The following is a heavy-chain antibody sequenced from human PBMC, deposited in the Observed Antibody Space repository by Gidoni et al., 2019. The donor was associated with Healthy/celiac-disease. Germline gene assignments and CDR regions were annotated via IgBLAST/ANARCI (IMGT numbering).Heavy chain of an antibody. CDR1: GFTFSSYA. D-gene: IGHD2-21*01. Sequence: EVQLLESGGGLVQPGGSLRLSCAASGFTFSSYAMSWVRQAPGKGREWVSAISGSGGSTYYADSVKGRFTISRDNSKNTLYLQMNSLRAEDTAVYYCAKDHRDVVLYYYYMDVWGKGTTVTVSS. J-gene: IGHJ6*03. V-gene: IGHV3-23*01. CDR3: AKDHRDVVLYYYYMDV. CDR2: ISGSGGST.